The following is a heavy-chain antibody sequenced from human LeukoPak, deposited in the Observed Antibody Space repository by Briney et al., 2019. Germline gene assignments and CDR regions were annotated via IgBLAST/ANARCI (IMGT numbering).Heavy chain of an antibody. CDR1: GGSISSSSYY. D-gene: IGHD3-10*01. CDR3: ARLFPLWFGELLSTEYFRH. Sequence: SETLSLTCTVSGGSISSSSYYWGWIRQPPGKGLEWIGSIYYSGSTYYNPSLKSRVTISVDTSKNQFSLKLSSVTAADTAVYYCARLFPLWFGELLSTEYFRHWGQGTLVTVSS. V-gene: IGHV4-39*01. CDR2: IYYSGST. J-gene: IGHJ1*01.